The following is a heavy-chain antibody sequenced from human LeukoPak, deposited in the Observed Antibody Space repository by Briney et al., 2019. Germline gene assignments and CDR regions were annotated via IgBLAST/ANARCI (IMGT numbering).Heavy chain of an antibody. CDR3: ARSAEDYYDSSGYPDY. J-gene: IGHJ4*02. CDR2: ISGSGGST. CDR1: GFTFSSYA. D-gene: IGHD3-22*01. V-gene: IGHV3-23*01. Sequence: GGSLRLSCAASGFTFSSYAMSWVRQAPGKGLEWVSAISGSGGSTYYADSVKGRFTISRDNSKNTLYLQMNSLRAEDTAVYYCARSAEDYYDSSGYPDYWGQGTQVTVSS.